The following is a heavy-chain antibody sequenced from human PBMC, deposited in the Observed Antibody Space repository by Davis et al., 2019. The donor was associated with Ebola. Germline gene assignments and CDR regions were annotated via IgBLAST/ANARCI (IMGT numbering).Heavy chain of an antibody. D-gene: IGHD3-16*01. CDR3: ARDWAGLDV. CDR2: IPQVGSEK. Sequence: GGSLRLSCAASGFTFSTYYITWVRQAPGKGLEWVATIPQVGSEKYYVDSVKGRFTSSRDNAKNSVYLQMNSLRAEDTAVYYCARDWAGLDVWGKGTTVTVSS. V-gene: IGHV3-7*01. CDR1: GFTFSTYY. J-gene: IGHJ6*04.